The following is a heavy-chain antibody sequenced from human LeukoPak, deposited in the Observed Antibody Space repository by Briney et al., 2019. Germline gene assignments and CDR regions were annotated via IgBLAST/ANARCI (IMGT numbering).Heavy chain of an antibody. Sequence: SVKVSCKASGGTLSNYAISWVRQAPGQGLEWMGGIIPIFGTANYAQKFQGRVTITADESTSTAYMELSSLRSEDTAVYYCARSGYYDSSGYYPGSLGYWGQGTLVTVSS. CDR1: GGTLSNYA. V-gene: IGHV1-69*13. J-gene: IGHJ4*02. CDR3: ARSGYYDSSGYYPGSLGY. CDR2: IIPIFGTA. D-gene: IGHD3-22*01.